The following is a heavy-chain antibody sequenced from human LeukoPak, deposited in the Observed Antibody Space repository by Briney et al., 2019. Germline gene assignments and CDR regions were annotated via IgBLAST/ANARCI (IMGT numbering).Heavy chain of an antibody. CDR2: YDPEEGAM. Sequence: STLAESYXXXXRQAPGKGLXXXGXYDPEEGAMIYAQKFLDRVTMTEDTSTTTAYMEVSSLRSEDTAVYFCAGDRGITVTKDFDYWGQGTLVTVSS. J-gene: IGHJ4*02. D-gene: IGHD4-11*01. V-gene: IGHV1-24*01. CDR3: AGDRGITVTKDFDY. CDR1: STLAESY.